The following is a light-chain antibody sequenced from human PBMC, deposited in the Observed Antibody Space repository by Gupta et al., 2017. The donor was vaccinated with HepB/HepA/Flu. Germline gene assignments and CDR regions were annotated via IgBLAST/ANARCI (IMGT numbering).Light chain of an antibody. CDR1: QSFVYSDGNTY. CDR3: MQGTHWPPT. Sequence: DVVMHQSPLSLPVTLGQPASTSCRPSQSFVYSDGNTYLNLFQQRPGQSPTRLIYQVSTRDSGVPDRFSGSGSCTNFTLKTSRVVAEDDWVYYCMQGTHWPPTFGQGTKVEIK. J-gene: IGKJ1*01. V-gene: IGKV2-30*01. CDR2: QVS.